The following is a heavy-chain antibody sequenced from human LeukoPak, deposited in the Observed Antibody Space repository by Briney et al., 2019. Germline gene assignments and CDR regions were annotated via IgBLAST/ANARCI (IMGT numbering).Heavy chain of an antibody. Sequence: PGGSLRLSCVASGFTFSTYTINWVRRTSGKGLEWVSSISGSSYYIYYADSVKGRFTISRDNAKNSLYLQMNSLRAEDTAVYYCARGDTRRIAAAGTSRKWFDPWGQGTLVTVSS. CDR3: ARGDTRRIAAAGTSRKWFDP. CDR2: ISGSSYYI. V-gene: IGHV3-21*01. J-gene: IGHJ5*02. D-gene: IGHD6-13*01. CDR1: GFTFSTYT.